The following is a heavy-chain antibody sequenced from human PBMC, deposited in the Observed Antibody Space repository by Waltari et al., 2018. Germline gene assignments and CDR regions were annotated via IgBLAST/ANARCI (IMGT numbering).Heavy chain of an antibody. J-gene: IGHJ4*02. CDR1: GYNFIGYY. CDR3: ARQAARNFDY. V-gene: IGHV1-2*02. CDR2: INPNTGGT. Sequence: QVQLVQSGAEVKKPGASVNVSCKASGYNFIGYYIHWVRQDPGQGLEWMGWINPNTGGTKYAQKDQGRVTLTRDTSISTDYMELSSLGSDDMAVFYCARQAARNFDYWGQGTLVTVSS.